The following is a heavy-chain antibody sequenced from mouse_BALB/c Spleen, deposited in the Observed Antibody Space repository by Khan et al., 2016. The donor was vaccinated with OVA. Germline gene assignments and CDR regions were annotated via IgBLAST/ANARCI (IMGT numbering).Heavy chain of an antibody. CDR1: GFTFIDYG. J-gene: IGHJ3*01. CDR3: ASGGFAY. V-gene: IGHV5-15*02. Sequence: EVELVESGGGLVQPGGSRKLSCAASGFTFIDYGMAWVRQTPGKGPEWIAFISSVAYSIYYADSVTGRFTISSENTKNTLYLEMRSLRSDDTASYYCASGGFAYWGQGTLVTVSA. CDR2: ISSVAYSI.